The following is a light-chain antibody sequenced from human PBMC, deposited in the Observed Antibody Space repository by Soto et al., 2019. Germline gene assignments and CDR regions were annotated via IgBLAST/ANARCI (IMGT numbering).Light chain of an antibody. Sequence: QSVLTQSSSASASLGSSVKLTCTLSRGHSGYIVAWHQQQPDKAPRYLMKLEGSGSYNKGSGVPDRFSGSSSGADRYLTISNLHFDDEADYYCETWDSNAWVFGGGTKVTVL. J-gene: IGLJ3*02. CDR3: ETWDSNAWV. CDR1: RGHSGYI. CDR2: LEGSGSY. V-gene: IGLV4-60*02.